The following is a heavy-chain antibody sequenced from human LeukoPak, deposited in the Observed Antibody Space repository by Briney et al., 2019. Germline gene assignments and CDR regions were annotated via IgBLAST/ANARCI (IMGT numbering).Heavy chain of an antibody. CDR3: AKDPQQWLGPTLFDY. J-gene: IGHJ4*02. V-gene: IGHV3-23*01. CDR2: ISGSGGST. CDR1: GFTFSSYA. D-gene: IGHD6-19*01. Sequence: GGSLRLSCAASGFTFSSYAMSWVRQAPGKGLEWVSAISGSGGSTYYADSVKGRFTISRDNSKNTLYLQMNGLRAEDTAVYYCAKDPQQWLGPTLFDYWGQGTLVTVSS.